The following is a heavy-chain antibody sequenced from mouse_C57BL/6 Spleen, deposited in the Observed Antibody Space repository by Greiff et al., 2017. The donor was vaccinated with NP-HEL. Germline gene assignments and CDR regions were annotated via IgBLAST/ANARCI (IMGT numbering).Heavy chain of an antibody. CDR1: GYTFTSYW. CDR3: ARGGYYAPFDY. D-gene: IGHD1-1*01. V-gene: IGHV1-61*01. CDR2: IYPSDSET. Sequence: VKLQQPGAELVRPGSSVKLSCKASGYTFTSYWMDWVKQRPGQGLEWIGNIYPSDSETHYNQKFKDKATLTVDKSSSTAYMQLSSLTSEDSAVYYCARGGYYAPFDYWGQGTTLTVSS. J-gene: IGHJ2*01.